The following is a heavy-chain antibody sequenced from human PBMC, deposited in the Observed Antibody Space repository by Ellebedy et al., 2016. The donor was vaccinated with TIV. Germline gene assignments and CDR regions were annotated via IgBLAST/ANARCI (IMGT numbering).Heavy chain of an antibody. Sequence: MPSETLSLTCTVSGASISSPSFYWGWIRQPPGKGLEYIGSVYYTGTTYHNSSLKSRVTLSVDTSKNQFSLKLSSVAAADTAVYFCARHGDLQRSCFDPWGQGTPVTVSA. J-gene: IGHJ5*02. D-gene: IGHD3-10*01. CDR1: GASISSPSFY. CDR3: ARHGDLQRSCFDP. V-gene: IGHV4-39*01. CDR2: VYYTGTT.